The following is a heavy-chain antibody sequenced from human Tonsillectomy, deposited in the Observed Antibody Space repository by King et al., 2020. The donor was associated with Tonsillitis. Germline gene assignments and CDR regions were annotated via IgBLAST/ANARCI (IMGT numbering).Heavy chain of an antibody. CDR2: IYSGGST. Sequence: QLVQSGGGLVHPGGSLRLSCAASGFTVSSNYMSWVRQAPGQGLEWVSVIYSGGSTYYADSVKGRFTISRHNSKNTLYLQMNSLRAEDTAVYYCATLDTNYYYYMDVWGKGTTVTVSS. J-gene: IGHJ6*03. V-gene: IGHV3-53*04. CDR3: ATLDTNYYYYMDV. D-gene: IGHD5-18*01. CDR1: GFTVSSNY.